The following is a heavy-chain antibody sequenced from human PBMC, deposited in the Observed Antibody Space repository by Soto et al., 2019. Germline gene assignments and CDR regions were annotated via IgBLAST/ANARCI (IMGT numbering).Heavy chain of an antibody. CDR1: GYTFTIFD. J-gene: IGHJ4*02. V-gene: IGHV1-3*01. D-gene: IGHD6-19*01. Sequence: QVQLVQSWAEVKKPGTSVKVSCQTSGYTFTIFDMHWVRQAPGQSLEWMGWIKAANAYAVYSENFQGRVTFTRDTSARTGYMDVSSLRYEDTAVYYCVVSRGWWSFEYWGQGTLVTVSS. CDR2: IKAANAYA. CDR3: VVSRGWWSFEY.